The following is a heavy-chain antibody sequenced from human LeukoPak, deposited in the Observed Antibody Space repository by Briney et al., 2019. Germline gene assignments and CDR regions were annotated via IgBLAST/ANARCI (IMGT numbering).Heavy chain of an antibody. V-gene: IGHV1-46*01. Sequence: ASVKVSRTASGYTFTSYYMHWVRQAPGQGLEWMGIINPSGGSTSYAQKFQGRVTMTRDTSTSTVYMELSSLRSEDTAVYYCARGYYDSSGYYHFDHWGQGTLVTVSS. D-gene: IGHD3-22*01. J-gene: IGHJ4*02. CDR3: ARGYYDSSGYYHFDH. CDR1: GYTFTSYY. CDR2: INPSGGST.